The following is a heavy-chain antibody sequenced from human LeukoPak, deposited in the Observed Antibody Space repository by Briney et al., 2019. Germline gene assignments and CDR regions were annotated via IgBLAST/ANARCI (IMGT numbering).Heavy chain of an antibody. CDR2: INHSGST. Sequence: PSETLSLTCAVYGGSFSGYYWSWIRQPPGKGLEWIGEINHSGSTNYNPSLKSRVTISVDTSKNQFSLKLSSVTAADMAVYYCARGPLSRDVDMVATDAKNLFDYWGQGTLVTVSS. V-gene: IGHV4-34*01. CDR3: ARGPLSRDVDMVATDAKNLFDY. CDR1: GGSFSGYY. D-gene: IGHD5-12*01. J-gene: IGHJ4*02.